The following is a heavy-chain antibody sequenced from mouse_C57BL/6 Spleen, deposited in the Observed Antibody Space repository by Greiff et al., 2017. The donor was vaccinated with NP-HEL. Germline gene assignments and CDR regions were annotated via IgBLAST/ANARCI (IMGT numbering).Heavy chain of an antibody. J-gene: IGHJ4*01. D-gene: IGHD2-1*01. V-gene: IGHV1-76*01. CDR1: GYTFTDYY. CDR3: ARYGNYCAMDY. Sequence: VQLQQSGAELVRPGASVKLSCKASGYTFTDYYINWVKQRPGQGLEWIARIYPGSGNTYYNEKFKGKATLTAEKSSSTAYMQLSSLTSEDSAVYFCARYGNYCAMDYWGQGTSVTVSS. CDR2: IYPGSGNT.